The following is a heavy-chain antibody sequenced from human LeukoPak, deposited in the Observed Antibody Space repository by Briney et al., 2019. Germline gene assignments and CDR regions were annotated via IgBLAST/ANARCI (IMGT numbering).Heavy chain of an antibody. CDR3: ARETSGWFDP. CDR2: ISSGSSTI. CDR1: GFTFSNYA. Sequence: GGSLRLSCTASGFTFSNYAMTWVRQAPGKGLEWISYISSGSSTIYYADSVKGRFTISRDNVKNSLYLQMSSLRDEDTAVYYCARETSGWFDPWGQGALVTVSS. J-gene: IGHJ5*02. V-gene: IGHV3-48*02.